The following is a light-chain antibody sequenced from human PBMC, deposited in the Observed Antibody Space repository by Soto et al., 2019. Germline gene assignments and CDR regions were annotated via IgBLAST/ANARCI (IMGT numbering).Light chain of an antibody. V-gene: IGLV2-11*01. CDR2: DVS. J-gene: IGLJ1*01. CDR1: SSDVGGYNY. CDR3: FSYAGSYTLYV. Sequence: QAVRTQPRSVSGSPGQSVTISCTGTSSDVGGYNYVTWYQQHPGKAPKLMIYDVSKRPSGVPDRFSGYKSGITASLTISGLQAEDEADYYCFSYAGSYTLYVFGTGTKVTAL.